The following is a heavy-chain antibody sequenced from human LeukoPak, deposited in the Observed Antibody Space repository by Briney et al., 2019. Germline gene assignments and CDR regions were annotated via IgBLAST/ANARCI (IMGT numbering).Heavy chain of an antibody. J-gene: IGHJ4*02. CDR3: ARQGYQRASDYVDY. CDR2: IYYSGST. CDR1: GGSISSSSYY. V-gene: IGHV4-39*01. D-gene: IGHD2-2*01. Sequence: LETLSLTCTVSGGSISSSSYYWGWIRQPPGKGLEWIGSIYYSGSTYYNPSLKSRVTISVDTSKNQFSLKLSSVTAADTAVYYCARQGYQRASDYVDYWGQGTLVTVSS.